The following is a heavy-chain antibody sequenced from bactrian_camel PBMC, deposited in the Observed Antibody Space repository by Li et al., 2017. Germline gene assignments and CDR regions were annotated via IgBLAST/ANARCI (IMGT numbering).Heavy chain of an antibody. CDR2: IDTGDGST. CDR3: AARVQGYGCTRWFSQYEYNY. D-gene: IGHD3*01. CDR1: GYTFNTY. Sequence: VQLVESGGDLVQPGGSLRLSCAASGYTFNTYSWFRQAPGQEREGVAAIDTGDGSTYYLNSVEGRFTISQDNAKNTVYLQMNSLKPEVTAMYYCAARVQGYGCTRWFSQYEYNYWGQGTQVTVS. V-gene: IGHV3S40*01. J-gene: IGHJ4*01.